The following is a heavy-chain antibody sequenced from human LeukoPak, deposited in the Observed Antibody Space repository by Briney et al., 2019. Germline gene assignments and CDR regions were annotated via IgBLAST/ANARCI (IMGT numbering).Heavy chain of an antibody. Sequence: SETLSLTCTVSGGFICTYYWSWLRQSPGKGLEWLGYIYVTGSARYNPYLQSRVTISVDTSRNQFFLKMSSVTAADTAVYYCARHIGGGIEDMDVWGKGTKVTVSS. CDR1: GGFICTYY. CDR3: ARHIGGGIEDMDV. V-gene: IGHV4-59*08. CDR2: IYVTGSA. J-gene: IGHJ6*03. D-gene: IGHD3-16*02.